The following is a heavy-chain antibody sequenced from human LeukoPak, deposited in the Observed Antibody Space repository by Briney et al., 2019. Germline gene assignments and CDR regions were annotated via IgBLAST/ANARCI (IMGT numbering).Heavy chain of an antibody. CDR2: SYYSGST. D-gene: IGHD6-13*01. V-gene: IGHV4-59*01. CDR1: GGSINSYY. CDR3: ASSGSFRQQLVK. Sequence: SETLSLTCTVSGGSINSYYWSWIRKPPGKGLEWFGYSYYSGSTNYNPSLKSRVTISVDTSKNQFSLKLSSVTAADTAVYYCASSGSFRQQLVKWGQGTLVTVSS. J-gene: IGHJ4*02.